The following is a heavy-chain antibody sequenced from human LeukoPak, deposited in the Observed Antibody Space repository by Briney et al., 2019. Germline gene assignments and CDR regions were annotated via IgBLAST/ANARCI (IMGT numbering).Heavy chain of an antibody. CDR1: GYTFTSYD. V-gene: IGHV1-8*01. J-gene: IGHJ4*02. CDR3: ARDRSSCSGGSCYSEWDFDY. D-gene: IGHD2-15*01. Sequence: ASVKVSCKASGYTFTSYDINWVRQATGQGLEWMGWMNPNSGNTGYAQKFQGRVTMTRDTSTSTVYMELSSLRSEDTAVYYCARDRSSCSGGSCYSEWDFDYWGQGTLVTVSS. CDR2: MNPNSGNT.